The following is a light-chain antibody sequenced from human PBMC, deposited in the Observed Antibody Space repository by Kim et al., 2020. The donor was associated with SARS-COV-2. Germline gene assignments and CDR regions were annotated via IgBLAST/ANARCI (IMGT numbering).Light chain of an antibody. CDR3: QQYGSSLYT. Sequence: LSPGERATLSCRASHSVSSSYLAWYQQKPGQAPRLLIYGASSRATGIPDRFSGSGSGTDFTLTISRLEPEEFAVYYCQQYGSSLYTFGQGTKLEI. CDR2: GAS. CDR1: HSVSSSY. J-gene: IGKJ2*01. V-gene: IGKV3-20*01.